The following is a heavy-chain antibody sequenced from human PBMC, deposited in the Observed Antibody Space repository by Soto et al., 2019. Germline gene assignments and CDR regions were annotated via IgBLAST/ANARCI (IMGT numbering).Heavy chain of an antibody. Sequence: GSLRLSCAASGFTFSSYSMNWVRQAPGKGLEWVSYISSSGSTIYYADSVKGRFTISRDNAKNSLYLQMHSLRDEDTAVYYCARALSDFWSGYYTGIGYWGQGTLVTVSS. J-gene: IGHJ4*02. D-gene: IGHD3-3*01. CDR2: ISSSGSTI. V-gene: IGHV3-48*02. CDR1: GFTFSSYS. CDR3: ARALSDFWSGYYTGIGY.